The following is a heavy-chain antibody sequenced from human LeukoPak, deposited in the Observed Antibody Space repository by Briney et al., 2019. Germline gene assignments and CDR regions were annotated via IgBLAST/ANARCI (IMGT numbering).Heavy chain of an antibody. CDR3: ARGEYYDFWSGYY. CDR2: INPNSGGT. V-gene: IGHV1-2*02. J-gene: IGHJ4*02. Sequence: GASVKVSCKASGYTFTGYYMHLVRQAPGQGLEWMGWINPNSGGTNYAQKFQGRVTMTRDTSISTAYMELSRLRSDDTAVYYCARGEYYDFWSGYYWGQGTLVTVSS. CDR1: GYTFTGYY. D-gene: IGHD3-3*01.